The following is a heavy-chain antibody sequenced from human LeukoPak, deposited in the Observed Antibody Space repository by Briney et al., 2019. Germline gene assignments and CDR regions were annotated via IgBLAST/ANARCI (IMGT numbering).Heavy chain of an antibody. D-gene: IGHD3-22*01. CDR2: IISNPGTT. CDR3: ATTNDGGGYQWGDFFDY. Sequence: GSSVKVSCKASGGTSNSHAISWVRQAPGQGLEWMGRIISNPGTTNRAQKFQDRVTLTADKSTNTAYMELTSLTSDDTAIYYCATTNDGGGYQWGDFFDYWGQGTLVTVSS. CDR1: GGTSNSHA. V-gene: IGHV1-69*04. J-gene: IGHJ4*02.